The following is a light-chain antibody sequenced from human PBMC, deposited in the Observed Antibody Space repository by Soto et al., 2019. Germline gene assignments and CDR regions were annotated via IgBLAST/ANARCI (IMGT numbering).Light chain of an antibody. CDR1: ISDVGGYEY. CDR3: SSYTSSNTLGV. Sequence: QSVVTQPSSVSGSPGQSLTISCTGDISDVGGYEYVSWYQQHPDKAPKLLIYEVSNLPSGVSVRFSGSKSGNTASLTISGLQAEDEAAYYCSSYTSSNTLGVFGTGTKV. V-gene: IGLV2-14*01. CDR2: EVS. J-gene: IGLJ1*01.